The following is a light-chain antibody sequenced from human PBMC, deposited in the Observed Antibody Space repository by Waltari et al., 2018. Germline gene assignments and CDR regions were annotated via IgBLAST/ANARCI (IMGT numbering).Light chain of an antibody. J-gene: IGKJ3*01. V-gene: IGKV3-11*01. CDR2: VAS. CDR3: QQRSNWPPILT. CDR1: QSVTSY. Sequence: EIALTQSPATLSLSPGERAGLSCRASQSVTSYLALYQQKPGQAPRPLILVASKRTTGIPARFSGSGTGTDFTLTISSLEPEDFAVDYCQQRSNWPPILTFGPGTKVDIK.